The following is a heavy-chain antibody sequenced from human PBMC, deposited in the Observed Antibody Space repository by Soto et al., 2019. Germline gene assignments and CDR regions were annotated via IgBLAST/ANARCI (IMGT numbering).Heavy chain of an antibody. CDR3: ARGYYGSGSYYTLPDY. J-gene: IGHJ4*02. CDR1: GYTFTGYY. V-gene: IGHV1-2*04. CDR2: INPNSGGT. D-gene: IGHD3-10*01. Sequence: ASVKVSCKASGYTFTGYYMHWVRQAPGQGLEWMGWINPNSGGTNYAQKFQGWVTMTRDTSISTAYMELSRLRSDDTAVYYCARGYYGSGSYYTLPDYWGQGTLVTVSS.